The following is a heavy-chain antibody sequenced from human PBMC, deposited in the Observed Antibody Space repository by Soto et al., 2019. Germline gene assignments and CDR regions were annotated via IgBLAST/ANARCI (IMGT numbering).Heavy chain of an antibody. CDR2: ISYDGSNQ. CDR3: ASRTGTAPRFDY. V-gene: IGHV3-30-3*01. Sequence: QVQLVESGGGVVQPGRSLRLSCSASGFTFSDFEMYWVRQAPGKGLDWVSFISYDGSNQYYAGSVKGRFTVSRDNSKNTLILLMSSLRPEDTDAYSCASRTGTAPRFDYWGQGTLVTVSS. J-gene: IGHJ4*02. CDR1: GFTFSDFE. D-gene: IGHD1-7*01.